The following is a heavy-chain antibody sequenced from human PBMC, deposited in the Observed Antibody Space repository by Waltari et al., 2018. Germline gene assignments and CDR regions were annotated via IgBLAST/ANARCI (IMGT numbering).Heavy chain of an antibody. CDR3: ASGGIVVLFY. CDR2: ISSDGSST. V-gene: IGHV3-74*01. CDR1: GSTFSSYW. J-gene: IGHJ4*02. D-gene: IGHD2-21*01. Sequence: EVQLVESGGGLVQPGGSLRLSCAASGSTFSSYWMHWVRQVPGKGLVWVSSISSDGSSTRYADSVKGRFTISRDNAKNTLYLQMNSLRAEDTAVYYCASGGIVVLFYWGQGTLVTVSS.